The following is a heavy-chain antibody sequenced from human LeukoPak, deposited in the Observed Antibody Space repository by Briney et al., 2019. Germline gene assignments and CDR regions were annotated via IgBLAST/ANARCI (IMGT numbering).Heavy chain of an antibody. D-gene: IGHD3-22*01. CDR1: GGSISSSSYY. CDR3: ARYSRGPGYYYDNRAFDI. CDR2: IYYSGST. V-gene: IGHV4-39*07. Sequence: PSETLSLTCTVSGGSISSSSYYWGWIRQPPGKGLEWIGSIYYSGSTYYNPSLKSRVTISVDTSKNQFSLKLSSVTAADTAVYYCARYSRGPGYYYDNRAFDIWGQGTMVTVSS. J-gene: IGHJ3*02.